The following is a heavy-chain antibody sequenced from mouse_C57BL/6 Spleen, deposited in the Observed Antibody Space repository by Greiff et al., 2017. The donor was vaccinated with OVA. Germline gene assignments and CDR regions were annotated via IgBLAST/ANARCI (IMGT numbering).Heavy chain of an antibody. V-gene: IGHV1-64*01. CDR1: GYTFTSYW. D-gene: IGHD2-3*01. Sequence: QVQLQQPGAELVKPGASVKLSCKASGYTFTSYWMHWVKQRPGQGLEWIGMIHPNSGSTNYNEKFKSKATLTVDKSSSTAYMQLSSLTSEDSAVYYCARLGYYAPSRGYFDVWGTGTTVTVSS. CDR3: ARLGYYAPSRGYFDV. J-gene: IGHJ1*03. CDR2: IHPNSGST.